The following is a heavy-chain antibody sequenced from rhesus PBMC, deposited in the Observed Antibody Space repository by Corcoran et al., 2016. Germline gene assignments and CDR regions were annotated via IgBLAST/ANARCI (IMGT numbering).Heavy chain of an antibody. Sequence: QVQLQESGPGLVKPSETLPLTCAVSGVSLYGNYWTWIRQSPGKGLEWIGYISGNSETTSYNPSLRGRITISKVTSQNQFSLKLSSVTAADTAVYYCARPVHDAFDFWGQGLRVTVSS. CDR1: GVSLYGNY. CDR3: ARPVHDAFDF. CDR2: ISGNSETT. J-gene: IGHJ3*01. V-gene: IGHV4-147*01.